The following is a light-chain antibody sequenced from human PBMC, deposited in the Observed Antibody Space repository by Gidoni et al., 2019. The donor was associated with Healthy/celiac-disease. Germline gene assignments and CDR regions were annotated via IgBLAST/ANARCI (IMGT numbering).Light chain of an antibody. CDR1: QSVSSSY. CDR3: QYYGSSPPVT. V-gene: IGKV3-20*01. Sequence: EIVLTQSPGPLSLSPGERATLSCRASQSVSSSYLAWYQQKPGQAPRLLIYGASSRATDIPDRFSGSGSGTDFTLTISRLEPEDNAVYYCQYYGSSPPVTFGGGTKVEIK. J-gene: IGKJ4*01. CDR2: GAS.